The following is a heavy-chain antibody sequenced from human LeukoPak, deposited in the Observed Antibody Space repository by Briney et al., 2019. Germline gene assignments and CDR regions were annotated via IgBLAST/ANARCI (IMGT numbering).Heavy chain of an antibody. Sequence: ASVKVSCKVSGYTLTELSMHWVRQAPGKGLEWMGGFDPEDGETIYAQKFQGRVTMTEDTSTDTAYMELSSLRSEDTAVYYCATESGSIAVAGTGDAFDIWGQGTMVTVSS. J-gene: IGHJ3*02. V-gene: IGHV1-24*01. CDR2: FDPEDGET. CDR1: GYTLTELS. CDR3: ATESGSIAVAGTGDAFDI. D-gene: IGHD6-19*01.